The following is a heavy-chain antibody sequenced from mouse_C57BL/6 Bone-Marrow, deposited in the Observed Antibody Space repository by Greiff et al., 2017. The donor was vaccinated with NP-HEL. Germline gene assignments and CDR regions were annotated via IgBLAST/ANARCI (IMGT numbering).Heavy chain of an antibody. D-gene: IGHD1-1*01. J-gene: IGHJ2*01. V-gene: IGHV1-19*01. CDR1: GYTFTDYY. Sequence: VQLQQSGPVLVKPGASVKMSCKASGYTFTDYYMNWVKQSHGKSLEWIGVINPYNGGTSYNQKFKGKATLTVDKSSSTAYMELNSLTSEDSAVYYCARAITTVVAVDYWGQGTTLTVSS. CDR3: ARAITTVVAVDY. CDR2: INPYNGGT.